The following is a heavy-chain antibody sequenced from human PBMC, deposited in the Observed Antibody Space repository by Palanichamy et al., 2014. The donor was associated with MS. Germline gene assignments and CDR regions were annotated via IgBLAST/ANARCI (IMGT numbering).Heavy chain of an antibody. CDR1: GGFLSGFY. CDR3: ARVRRLYSYGPNYFDF. D-gene: IGHD5-18*01. J-gene: IGHJ4*02. Sequence: QVQLRQWGAGLLNPSETLSLTCAVDGGFLSGFYWGWIRQSPEKGLEWLGEVSYSGGTNYNPSLKSRVIISGDTSKNQFSLKMTSVTAADTAVYYCARVRRLYSYGPNYFDFWGQRTLVIVSS. CDR2: VSYSGGT. V-gene: IGHV4-34*01.